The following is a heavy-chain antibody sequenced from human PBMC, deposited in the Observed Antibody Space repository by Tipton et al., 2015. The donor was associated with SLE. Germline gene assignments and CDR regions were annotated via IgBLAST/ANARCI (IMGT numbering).Heavy chain of an antibody. CDR2: ISYTGNT. Sequence: TLSLTCTVSGASISTHYWSWIRQPPGKGLEWIGYISYTGNTNFNPSLKSRVTMSVATSKNQFSLRLTSVTAADTAVYYCARDWGGEALDFWGQGTLVIVSS. CDR1: GASISTHY. CDR3: ARDWGGEALDF. V-gene: IGHV4-59*11. D-gene: IGHD2-21*01. J-gene: IGHJ4*02.